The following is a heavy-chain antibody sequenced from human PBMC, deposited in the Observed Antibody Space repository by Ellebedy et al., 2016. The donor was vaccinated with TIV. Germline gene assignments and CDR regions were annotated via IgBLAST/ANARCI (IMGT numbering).Heavy chain of an antibody. CDR2: ISSRSDYT. Sequence: GGSLRLSCAASGFTFSDYYMSWIRQAPGKGLEWVSYISSRSDYTKYADSVNGRFIISRDNTKNSLYLQMNSLRIEDTAVYYCAREGPMLRGVVDEDFWGQGTLVTVSS. D-gene: IGHD3-10*01. V-gene: IGHV3-11*06. CDR1: GFTFSDYY. J-gene: IGHJ4*02. CDR3: AREGPMLRGVVDEDF.